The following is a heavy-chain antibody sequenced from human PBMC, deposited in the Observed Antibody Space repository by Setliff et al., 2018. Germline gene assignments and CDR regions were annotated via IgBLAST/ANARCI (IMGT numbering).Heavy chain of an antibody. CDR1: GLSYINDW. V-gene: IGHV3-7*03. D-gene: IGHD4-17*01. J-gene: IGHJ4*02. Sequence: GGSLRLSCTASGLSYINDWVSWVRQAPGKGLEWLASINPHGSEKYYADSVKGRFTISRDNSKNTLYLQMNGLRAEDSALYYCAKDPNGDFFDFWGQGSQVTVSS. CDR3: AKDPNGDFFDF. CDR2: INPHGSEK.